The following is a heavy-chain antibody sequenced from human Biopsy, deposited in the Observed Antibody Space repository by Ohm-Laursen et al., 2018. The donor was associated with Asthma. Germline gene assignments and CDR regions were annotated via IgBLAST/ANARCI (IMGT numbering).Heavy chain of an antibody. D-gene: IGHD5-12*01. Sequence: SLRLSCAASGFMFRSFGMHWVRQAPGKGLEWVAVIPYDGNHKFYEDSVKGRFTISRDNYKNTLYLQMNSLRTEDTAVYYCAKRRGYSGHDNDYWGQGTLVIVSS. CDR1: GFMFRSFG. V-gene: IGHV3-30*18. J-gene: IGHJ4*02. CDR2: IPYDGNHK. CDR3: AKRRGYSGHDNDY.